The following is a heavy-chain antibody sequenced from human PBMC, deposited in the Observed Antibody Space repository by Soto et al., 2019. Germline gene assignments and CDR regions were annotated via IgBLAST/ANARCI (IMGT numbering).Heavy chain of an antibody. CDR2: INAGNGNT. V-gene: IGHV1-3*01. CDR3: ARGNTAPADY. Sequence: ASVKGSCKASGYTFTSYAMHWVRQAPGQRLEWMGWINAGNGNTKYSQKFQDRVTFTRDTSASTIYMEMSSLRSEDTAVYYCARGNTAPADYWGRGTLVTVSS. J-gene: IGHJ4*02. CDR1: GYTFTSYA.